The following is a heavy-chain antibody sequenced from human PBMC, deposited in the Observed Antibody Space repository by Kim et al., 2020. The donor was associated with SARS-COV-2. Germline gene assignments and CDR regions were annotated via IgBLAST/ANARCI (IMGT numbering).Heavy chain of an antibody. Sequence: SETLSLTCTVSGGSISSSSYYWGWIRQPPGKGLEWIGSIYYSGSTYYNPSLKSRVTISVDTSKNQFSLKLSSVTAADTAVYYCARVPNYYGSGIFDYYYGMDVWGQGTTVTVSS. J-gene: IGHJ6*02. CDR1: GGSISSSSYY. CDR2: IYYSGST. CDR3: ARVPNYYGSGIFDYYYGMDV. D-gene: IGHD3-10*01. V-gene: IGHV4-39*07.